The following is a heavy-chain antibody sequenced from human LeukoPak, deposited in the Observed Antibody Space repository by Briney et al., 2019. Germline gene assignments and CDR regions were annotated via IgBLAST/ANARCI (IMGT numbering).Heavy chain of an antibody. V-gene: IGHV1-2*02. Sequence: ASVKVSCKASGYTFTGYYMHWVRQAPGQGLEWMGWINPNSGGTNYAQKFQGRVTMTRDTSISTAYMELSRLRSDDTAVYYCARDKLYYYGSGSYYPGGNQYNWFDPWGQGTLVTVSS. CDR3: ARDKLYYYGSGSYYPGGNQYNWFDP. CDR2: INPNSGGT. CDR1: GYTFTGYY. J-gene: IGHJ5*02. D-gene: IGHD3-10*01.